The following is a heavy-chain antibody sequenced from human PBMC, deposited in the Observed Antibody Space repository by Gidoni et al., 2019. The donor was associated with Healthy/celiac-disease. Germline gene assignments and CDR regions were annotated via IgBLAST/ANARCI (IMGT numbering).Heavy chain of an antibody. CDR2: ISYDGSNK. V-gene: IGHV3-30-3*01. CDR1: GFTFSSYA. Sequence: QVQLVESGGGVVQPGRSLRRSCAASGFTFSSYAMHWVRQAPGKGLEWVAVISYDGSNKYYADSVKGRVTISRDNSKNTLYLQMNSLRAEDTAVYYCARVVEQHVDYWGQGTLVTVSS. J-gene: IGHJ4*02. D-gene: IGHD6-13*01. CDR3: ARVVEQHVDY.